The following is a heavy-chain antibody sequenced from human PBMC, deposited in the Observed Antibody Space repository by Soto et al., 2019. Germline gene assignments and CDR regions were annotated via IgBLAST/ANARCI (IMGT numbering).Heavy chain of an antibody. D-gene: IGHD2-2*01. CDR1: GFTFSSYA. CDR2: ISGSGGST. J-gene: IGHJ4*02. CDR3: AKDYCSSTSCLYFDY. V-gene: IGHV3-23*01. Sequence: GGSLRLSCAASGFTFSSYAMSWVRQAPGKGLEWVSAISGSGGSTYYADSVKGRFTISRDNSKNTLYLQMNSLRAEDTAVYYCAKDYCSSTSCLYFDYWGQGTLVTVSS.